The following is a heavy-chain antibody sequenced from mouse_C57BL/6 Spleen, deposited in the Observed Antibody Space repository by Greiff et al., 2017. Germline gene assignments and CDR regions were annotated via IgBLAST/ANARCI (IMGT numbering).Heavy chain of an antibody. CDR1: GYAFSSYW. CDR2: IYPGDGDT. J-gene: IGHJ2*01. D-gene: IGHD1-1*01. Sequence: VKLQESGAELVKPGASVKISCKASGYAFSSYWINWVKQRPGKGLEWIGQIYPGDGDTNYNGKFKGKATLTADKSSSTAYMQLSSLTSEDSAVYVCARSEITTVVLDYWGQGTTLTVSS. V-gene: IGHV1-80*01. CDR3: ARSEITTVVLDY.